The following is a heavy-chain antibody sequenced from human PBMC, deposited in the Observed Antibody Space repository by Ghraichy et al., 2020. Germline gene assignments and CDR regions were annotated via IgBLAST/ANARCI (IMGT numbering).Heavy chain of an antibody. V-gene: IGHV3-30-3*01. Sequence: GGSLRLSCAASGFIFNTYSMHWVRQAPGKGLEWVAVISYDGNFNYYADSVKGRFTISRDNSKNTVYLQMNSLRADDTALYYCARDIKSTYWSYYYYAMDVWGQGPTVTVS. CDR3: ARDIKSTYWSYYYYAMDV. D-gene: IGHD2-8*02. CDR1: GFIFNTYS. J-gene: IGHJ6*02. CDR2: ISYDGNFN.